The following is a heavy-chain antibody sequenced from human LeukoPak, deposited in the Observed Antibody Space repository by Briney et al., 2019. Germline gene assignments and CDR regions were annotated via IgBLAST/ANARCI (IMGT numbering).Heavy chain of an antibody. Sequence: ASVKVSCKASGYTFTSYDINWVRQATGQGLEWMGWMNPNSGNTGYAQKFQGRVTMTRNTSISTAYMELSSLRSEDTAVYYCASPGRGYCSGGSCYSEAFDIWGQGTVVTVSS. CDR2: MNPNSGNT. CDR3: ASPGRGYCSGGSCYSEAFDI. CDR1: GYTFTSYD. D-gene: IGHD2-15*01. V-gene: IGHV1-8*01. J-gene: IGHJ3*02.